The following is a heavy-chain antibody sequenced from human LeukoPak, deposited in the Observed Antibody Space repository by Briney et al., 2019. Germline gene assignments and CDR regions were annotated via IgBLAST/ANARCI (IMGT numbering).Heavy chain of an antibody. Sequence: GGSLRLSCAASGFTFSGSAMHWVRQASGKGLEWVSYISSSSSTIYYADSVKGRFTISRDNAKNSLYLQMNSLRAEDTAVYYCARVLHKRNYDSTTYYGYWGQGTLVTVSS. CDR2: ISSSSSTI. V-gene: IGHV3-48*01. CDR3: ARVLHKRNYDSTTYYGY. CDR1: GFTFSGSA. D-gene: IGHD3-22*01. J-gene: IGHJ4*02.